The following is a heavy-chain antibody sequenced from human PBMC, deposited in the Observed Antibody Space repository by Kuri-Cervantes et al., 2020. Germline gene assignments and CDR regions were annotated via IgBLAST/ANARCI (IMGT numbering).Heavy chain of an antibody. CDR2: VYHSGST. CDR3: ARGGYGYFDY. Sequence: SETLSLTCNVSGGSISGSSYYWGWIRQPPGKGLEWIGNVYHSGSTNYNPSLKSRVTISVDTSKNQFSLKLSSVTAADTAVYYCARGGYGYFDYWGQGTLVTVSS. CDR1: GGSISGSSYY. D-gene: IGHD5-18*01. V-gene: IGHV4-39*07. J-gene: IGHJ4*02.